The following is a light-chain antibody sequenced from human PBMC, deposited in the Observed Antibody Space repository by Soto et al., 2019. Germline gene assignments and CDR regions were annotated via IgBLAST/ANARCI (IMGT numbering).Light chain of an antibody. CDR3: QQYGSSPRT. V-gene: IGKV3-20*01. J-gene: IGKJ1*01. CDR1: QSVAGK. CDR2: GAS. Sequence: EIVMTQSPATLSVSPGESVTFSCRASQSVAGKLAWYQHKPGQTPKLLVYGASSGATGVPDRFSGSGSGTDFTLTISRLEPEDFAVYYCQQYGSSPRTFGQGTKVDIK.